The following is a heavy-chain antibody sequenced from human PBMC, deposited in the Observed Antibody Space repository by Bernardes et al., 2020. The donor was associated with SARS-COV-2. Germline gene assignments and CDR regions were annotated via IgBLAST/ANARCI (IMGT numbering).Heavy chain of an antibody. J-gene: IGHJ6*02. V-gene: IGHV1-2*02. Sequence: ASVKVSCQPSGYPFIGYYIHWVRQAPGQGLPWMGLLNLNPRGTNYAQQLPGTVPMTSDPSLSTDYLELSRLRSDDTAVYYCARETYYYDSSGRSAPGYYYYGKEVWGQGTKVTV. CDR1: GYPFIGYY. CDR2: LNLNPRGT. D-gene: IGHD3-22*01. CDR3: ARETYYYDSSGRSAPGYYYYGKEV.